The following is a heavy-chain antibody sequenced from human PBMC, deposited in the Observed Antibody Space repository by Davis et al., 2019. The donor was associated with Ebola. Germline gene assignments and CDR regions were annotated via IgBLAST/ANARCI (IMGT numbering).Heavy chain of an antibody. J-gene: IGHJ4*02. D-gene: IGHD3-10*01. V-gene: IGHV1-69*13. CDR1: GYTFTSYG. Sequence: SVKVSCKASGYTFTSYGISWVRQAPGQGLEWMGGIIPIFGTANYAQKFQGRVTITADESTSTAYMELSSLRSEDTAVYYCARHDGARGAPYFDYWGQGTLVTVSS. CDR3: ARHDGARGAPYFDY. CDR2: IIPIFGTA.